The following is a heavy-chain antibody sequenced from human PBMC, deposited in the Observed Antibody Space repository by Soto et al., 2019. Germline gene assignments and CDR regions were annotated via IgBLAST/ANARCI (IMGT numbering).Heavy chain of an antibody. CDR1: GGSFSGYY. CDR2: INHSGST. CDR3: ARDDVAGFDH. J-gene: IGHJ4*02. D-gene: IGHD6-19*01. V-gene: IGHV4-34*01. Sequence: PSETLSLTCAVYGGSFSGYYWSWIRPPPGKGLEWIGEINHSGSTNYHPSLKSRVAISVDTSKNQFSLKLSSVTAADTAVYYCARDDVAGFDHWGQGTLVTVT.